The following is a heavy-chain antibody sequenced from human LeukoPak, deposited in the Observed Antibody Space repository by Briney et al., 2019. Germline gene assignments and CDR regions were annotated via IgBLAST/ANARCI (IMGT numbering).Heavy chain of an antibody. J-gene: IGHJ4*02. V-gene: IGHV4-39*01. CDR1: GDSISSSSYY. CDR3: SRRQGTKFYFDY. Sequence: SETLSLTCTVSGDSISSSSYYWGWIRQPPGKGLEWIGNIYYTGSTFYNPPLKSRVTISADTSKNQLSLKLSSVTAADTAVYFCSRRQGTKFYFDYWGQGTLVTVSS. CDR2: IYYTGST. D-gene: IGHD2-8*01.